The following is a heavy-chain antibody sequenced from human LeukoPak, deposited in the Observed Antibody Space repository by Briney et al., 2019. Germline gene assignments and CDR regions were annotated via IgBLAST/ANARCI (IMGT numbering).Heavy chain of an antibody. CDR3: AKDGVWGSFAYYFDY. Sequence: PGGSLRLSCAASGFTSSNYVVSWVRQARGKGLEWVSAISGPGGTTYYADSVKGRFTISRDNSKNTLSLQVDSLRSEDTAVYYCAKDGVWGSFAYYFDYWGQGTLVTVSS. CDR1: GFTSSNYV. J-gene: IGHJ4*02. V-gene: IGHV3-23*01. CDR2: ISGPGGTT. D-gene: IGHD3-16*01.